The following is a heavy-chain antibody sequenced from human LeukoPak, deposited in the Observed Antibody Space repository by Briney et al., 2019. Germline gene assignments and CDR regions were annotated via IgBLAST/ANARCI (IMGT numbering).Heavy chain of an antibody. CDR1: GYTFTRYY. D-gene: IGHD6-6*01. J-gene: IGHJ6*03. Sequence: ASVKVSCKPSGYTFTRYYMHWVRQAPGQGLEWMGWINPNSGGTNYAQKFQGRVTMTRDTSISTAYMELSRLRSDDTAVYYCATSYSSSRGYYYYYMDVWGKGTTVTVSS. CDR3: ATSYSSSRGYYYYYMDV. CDR2: INPNSGGT. V-gene: IGHV1-2*02.